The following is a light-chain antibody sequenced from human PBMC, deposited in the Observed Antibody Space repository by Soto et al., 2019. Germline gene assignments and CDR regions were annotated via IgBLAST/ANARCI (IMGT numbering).Light chain of an antibody. CDR2: GAS. J-gene: IGKJ1*01. Sequence: EIVLTQSPGTLSLSPGERATLSCRASQSVRSDYLAWYQQKPGQAPRLLIYGASGRATGIPDRFSGSGSGTDFTLTISRLEPEDFAVYYCQQYGSSFTWTFGQGTKVEIK. CDR3: QQYGSSFTWT. CDR1: QSVRSDY. V-gene: IGKV3-20*01.